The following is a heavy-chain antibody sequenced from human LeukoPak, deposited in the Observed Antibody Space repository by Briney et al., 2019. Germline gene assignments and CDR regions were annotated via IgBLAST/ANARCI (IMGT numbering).Heavy chain of an antibody. CDR3: ARDVSSSWPGYYYYMDV. D-gene: IGHD6-13*01. V-gene: IGHV4-59*01. CDR2: IYYSGST. J-gene: IGHJ6*03. CDR1: GGSISSYY. Sequence: SETLSLTCTVSGGSISSYYWSWIRQPPGKGLEWIGYIYYSGSTNYNPSLKSRVTISVDTSKNQFSLKLSSVTAADTAVYCCARDVSSSWPGYYYYMDVWGKGTTVTVSS.